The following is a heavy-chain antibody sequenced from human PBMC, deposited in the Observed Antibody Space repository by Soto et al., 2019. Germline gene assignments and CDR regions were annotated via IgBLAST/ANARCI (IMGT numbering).Heavy chain of an antibody. V-gene: IGHV3-30-3*01. CDR2: MSSDGSSI. J-gene: IGHJ3*01. Sequence: QVQLVESGGDVVQPGRSLRLSCAASGFSFSTYVFHWVRQAPGKGLEWMAVMSSDGSSISYAVFCLEKITISRDNSKNRRYLQMNSLKIEDTAVYHCASERGPHDVFDVWGQGTMVTVSS. D-gene: IGHD2-15*01. CDR1: GFSFSTYV. CDR3: ASERGPHDVFDV.